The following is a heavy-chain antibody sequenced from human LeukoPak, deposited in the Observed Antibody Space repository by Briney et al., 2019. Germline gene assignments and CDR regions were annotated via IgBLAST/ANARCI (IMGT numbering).Heavy chain of an antibody. CDR2: ISAYNGNT. D-gene: IGHD3-3*01. Sequence: GASVKVSCNASGYSFTNYGISWVRQAPGQGLEWMGWISAYNGNTNYAQKHQGRVTMTTDTSTSTAYMELRSLRSDDTAVYYCAKDQAGRDFWSGYSPFDYWGQGTLVTVSS. J-gene: IGHJ4*02. V-gene: IGHV1-18*01. CDR3: AKDQAGRDFWSGYSPFDY. CDR1: GYSFTNYG.